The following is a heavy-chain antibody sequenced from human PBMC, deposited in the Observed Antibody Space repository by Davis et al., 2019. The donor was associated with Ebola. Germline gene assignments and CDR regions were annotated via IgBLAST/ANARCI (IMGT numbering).Heavy chain of an antibody. V-gene: IGHV3-20*01. Sequence: GESLKISCAASGFTFDDYGMTWVRQAPGEGLEWVSGINWNGGSTGYADSVKGRFTISRDNAKNSLYLRMNSLRAEDTAVYHCARVNALTGYSRFDSWGQGTLVTVSS. CDR3: ARVNALTGYSRFDS. CDR2: INWNGGST. J-gene: IGHJ5*01. CDR1: GFTFDDYG. D-gene: IGHD3-9*01.